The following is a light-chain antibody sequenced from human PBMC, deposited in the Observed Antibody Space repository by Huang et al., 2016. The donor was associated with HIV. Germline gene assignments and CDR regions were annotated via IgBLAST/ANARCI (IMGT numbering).Light chain of an antibody. J-gene: IGKJ4*01. CDR3: QQRSSWPERLT. CDR2: DAS. Sequence: EIVLTQSPATLSLSPGERATLSCRASQNVSNYLAWYQQKAGQAPRRLIYDASKRATGAPARVRGSGSGINFTLTISSRDFEDFAVYYCQQRSSWPERLTFGGGTKVETK. V-gene: IGKV3-11*01. CDR1: QNVSNY.